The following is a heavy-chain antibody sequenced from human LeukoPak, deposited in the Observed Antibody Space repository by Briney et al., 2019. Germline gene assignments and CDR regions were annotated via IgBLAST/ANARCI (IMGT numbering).Heavy chain of an antibody. CDR3: ATGVGVSMIVVEDASTHHAAFDI. J-gene: IGHJ3*02. CDR2: MNPNSGNT. CDR1: GYTFTSYD. V-gene: IGHV1-8*01. Sequence: ASVKVSCKASGYTFTSYDINWVRQATGQGLEWMGWMNPNSGNTGYAQKFQGRVTMTRNTSISTAYMELSSLRSEDTAVYYCATGVGVSMIVVEDASTHHAAFDIWGQGTMVTVSS. D-gene: IGHD3-22*01.